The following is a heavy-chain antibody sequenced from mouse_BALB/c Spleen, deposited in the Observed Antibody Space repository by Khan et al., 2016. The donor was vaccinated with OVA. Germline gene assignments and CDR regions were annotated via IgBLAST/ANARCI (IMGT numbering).Heavy chain of an antibody. CDR1: GYSITSDYA. J-gene: IGHJ2*01. D-gene: IGHD1-1*01. V-gene: IGHV3-2*02. CDR2: ISYSGNT. Sequence: EVQLVESGPGLVKPSQSLSLTCTVTGYSITSDYAWNWIRQFPGNKLECMGFISYSGNTNYNPSLKSRISITRDTSKNQFFLQLNSVTAEDTARYYCARVYGGDFDYWGQGTTLTVSS. CDR3: ARVYGGDFDY.